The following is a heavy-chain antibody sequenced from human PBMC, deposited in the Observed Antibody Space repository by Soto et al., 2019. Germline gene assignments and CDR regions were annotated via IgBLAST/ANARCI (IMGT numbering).Heavy chain of an antibody. D-gene: IGHD6-19*01. V-gene: IGHV1-24*01. J-gene: IGHJ4*02. CDR3: ATTWVAVAGNGNLFDY. CDR1: GYTLTELS. CDR2: FDPEDGET. Sequence: QVQLVQSGAEVKKPGASVKVSCKVSGYTLTELSMHWVRQAPGKGLEWMGGFDPEDGETIYAQKFQGRVTMTEDTSTDTAYMELSSLRSEDPAVYYCATTWVAVAGNGNLFDYWGQGTLVTVSS.